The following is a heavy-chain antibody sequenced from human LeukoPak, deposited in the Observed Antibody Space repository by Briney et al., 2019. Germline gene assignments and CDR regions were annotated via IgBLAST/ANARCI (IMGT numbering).Heavy chain of an antibody. CDR2: IIPIFGTA. Sequence: ASVKVSCKASGGTFSSYAISWVRQAPGQGLEWMGGIIPIFGTANYAQKFQGRVTITTDESTSTAYMELSSLRSEDTAVYYCAQSPYYDFWSGYSLSYYYYMDVWGKGTTVTVSS. J-gene: IGHJ6*03. V-gene: IGHV1-69*05. CDR1: GGTFSSYA. D-gene: IGHD3-3*01. CDR3: AQSPYYDFWSGYSLSYYYYMDV.